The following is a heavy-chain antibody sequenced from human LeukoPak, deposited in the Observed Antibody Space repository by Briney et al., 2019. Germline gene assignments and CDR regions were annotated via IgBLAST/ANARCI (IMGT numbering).Heavy chain of an antibody. D-gene: IGHD3-9*01. CDR3: AKVGDVLRYFDWLFFDY. V-gene: IGHV4-39*07. CDR2: IYYSGST. CDR1: GDSISSSSYY. J-gene: IGHJ4*02. Sequence: SETLSLTCTVSGDSISSSSYYWGWIRQPPGKGLEWIGSIYYSGSTYYNPSPKSRVTISVDTSKNQFSLKLSSVTAADTAVYYCAKVGDVLRYFDWLFFDYWGQGTLVTVSS.